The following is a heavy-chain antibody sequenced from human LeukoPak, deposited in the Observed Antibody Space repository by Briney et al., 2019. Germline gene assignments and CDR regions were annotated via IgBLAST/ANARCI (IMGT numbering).Heavy chain of an antibody. D-gene: IGHD6-19*01. V-gene: IGHV1-46*01. Sequence: GASVKVSCKASGYTFTTYYMHWVRQAPGQGLEWMGIINPSGGSTSYAQKFQGRVTMTTDTSTSTAYMELRSLRSDDTAVYYCARYVEVAGTVDYWGQGTLVTVSS. CDR3: ARYVEVAGTVDY. CDR2: INPSGGST. CDR1: GYTFTTYY. J-gene: IGHJ4*02.